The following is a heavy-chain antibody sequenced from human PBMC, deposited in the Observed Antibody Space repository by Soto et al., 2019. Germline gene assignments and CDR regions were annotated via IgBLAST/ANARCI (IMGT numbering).Heavy chain of an antibody. J-gene: IGHJ6*02. D-gene: IGHD6-13*01. CDR3: ATAAVGVEYYYYGMDV. Sequence: QMQLVQSGAEVKKTGSSVKVSCKASGYTFTYRYLHWVRQAPGQALEWMGWITPFNGNTNYAQKFQDRVTITRDRSMSTAYMELSSLRSEDTAMYYCATAAVGVEYYYYGMDVWGQGTTVTVSS. CDR2: ITPFNGNT. CDR1: GYTFTYRY. V-gene: IGHV1-45*02.